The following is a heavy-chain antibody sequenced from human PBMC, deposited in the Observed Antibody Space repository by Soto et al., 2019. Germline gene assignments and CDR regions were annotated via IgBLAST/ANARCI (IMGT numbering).Heavy chain of an antibody. CDR2: INPSHSTT. CDR3: VRGCSNWLWYFDL. Sequence: QVHLVQSGAEVKEPGASVKLSCKASGYTFTSNYLYWVRQAPGQGLEWMGMINPSHSTTTYARNFQGRVTMTRDTSTSTIYMEVTRLRSEDTAVYYCVRGCSNWLWYFDLWGRGTLVTVSS. V-gene: IGHV1-46*03. J-gene: IGHJ2*01. CDR1: GYTFTSNY. D-gene: IGHD6-13*01.